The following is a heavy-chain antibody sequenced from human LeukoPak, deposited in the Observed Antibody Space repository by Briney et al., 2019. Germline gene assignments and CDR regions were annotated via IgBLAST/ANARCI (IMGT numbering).Heavy chain of an antibody. CDR1: GFAFSTYT. J-gene: IGHJ4*02. CDR3: LRGDSRDF. CDR2: INSGGTAT. V-gene: IGHV3-21*06. Sequence: PGGSLGLSCAACGFAFSTYTMNWARQAPGKGLEWVASINSGGTATHYAFSVKGRFTISRDNAQNVPYLQMNGLRGDDAAVYYCLRGDSRDFWGQGTLVTVSS. D-gene: IGHD3-22*01.